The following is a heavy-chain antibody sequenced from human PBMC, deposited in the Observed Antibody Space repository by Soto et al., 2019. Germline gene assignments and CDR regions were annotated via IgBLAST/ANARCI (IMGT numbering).Heavy chain of an antibody. CDR3: VRALPRLLSPDYYYYYGMDV. CDR2: ISAYNGNT. D-gene: IGHD3-3*01. V-gene: IGHV1-18*01. CDR1: GYTFTSYG. Sequence: ASVKVSCKASGYTFTSYGISWVRQAPGQGLEWMGWISAYNGNTNYAQKLQGRVTMTTDTSTSTAYMELRSLRSDDTAVYYCVRALPRLLSPDYYYYYGMDVWGQGTTVTVSS. J-gene: IGHJ6*02.